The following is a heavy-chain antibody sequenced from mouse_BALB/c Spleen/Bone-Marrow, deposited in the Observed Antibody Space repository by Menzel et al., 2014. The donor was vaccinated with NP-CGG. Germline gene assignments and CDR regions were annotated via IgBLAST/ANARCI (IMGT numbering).Heavy chain of an antibody. CDR3: ARHGDYYGSSLFAY. D-gene: IGHD1-1*01. CDR2: INSDGGST. Sequence: EVKVVESGGGLVQPGESLKLSCESNEYEFPSHDMSWVRKTPEKRLELVAAINSDGGSTYYPDTMERRFIISRDNSKKTLYLQVSSLRSEDTAFYYCARHGDYYGSSLFAYWGQGTLVTVSA. CDR1: EYEFPSHD. J-gene: IGHJ3*01. V-gene: IGHV5-2*01.